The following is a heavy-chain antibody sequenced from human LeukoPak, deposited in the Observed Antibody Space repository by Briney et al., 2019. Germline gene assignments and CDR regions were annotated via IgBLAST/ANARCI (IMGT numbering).Heavy chain of an antibody. D-gene: IGHD2-2*02. CDR1: GGSISSGDYY. CDR3: ARVSLDCSSTSCYTLFDC. V-gene: IGHV4-30-4*08. J-gene: IGHJ4*02. Sequence: SQTLSLTCTVSGGSISSGDYYWSWIRQPPGKGLEWIVYIYYSGSTYYNPYLKSRVTISVDTSKNQFSLKLSSVTAADTAVYYCARVSLDCSSTSCYTLFDCWGQGTLVTVSS. CDR2: IYYSGST.